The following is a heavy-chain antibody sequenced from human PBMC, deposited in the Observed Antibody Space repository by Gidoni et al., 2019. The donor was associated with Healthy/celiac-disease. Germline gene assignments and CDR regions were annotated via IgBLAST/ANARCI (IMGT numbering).Heavy chain of an antibody. J-gene: IGHJ4*02. Sequence: VQLVESGGGMVKPGGSLRLSCAASGFTFSSLGMNWVRQAPGKGLEWVSSSSSSSSYIYYADSVKGRFTNSRDNAKNSLYLQMISLRAEDTAVYYWAREPQGPLSSIAARPQPTGIDYWGQGTLVTVSS. CDR3: AREPQGPLSSIAARPQPTGIDY. D-gene: IGHD6-6*01. V-gene: IGHV3-21*01. CDR2: SSSSSSYI. CDR1: GFTFSSLG.